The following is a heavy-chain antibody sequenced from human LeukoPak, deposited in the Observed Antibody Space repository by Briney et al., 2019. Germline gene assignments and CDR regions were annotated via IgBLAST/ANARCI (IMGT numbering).Heavy chain of an antibody. CDR2: IYYSEST. Sequence: SETLSLTCTVSGGSISSYYWSWIRQPPGKGLEWIGSIYYSESTNYNPSLRSRVTISIDTSKNQFSLKLTSVTAADTAMYYCASSDYDYYAMDVWGQGTTVTVSS. V-gene: IGHV4-59*08. D-gene: IGHD6-6*01. CDR1: GGSISSYY. J-gene: IGHJ6*02. CDR3: ASSDYDYYAMDV.